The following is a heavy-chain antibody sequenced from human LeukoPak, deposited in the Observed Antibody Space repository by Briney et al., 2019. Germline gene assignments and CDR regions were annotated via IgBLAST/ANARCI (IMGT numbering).Heavy chain of an antibody. CDR3: ARVKVLVATIRRGYYFDY. CDR2: IYYSGST. D-gene: IGHD5-12*01. V-gene: IGHV4-61*05. J-gene: IGHJ4*02. CDR1: GGSISSSSYY. Sequence: SETLSLTCTVSGGSISSSSYYWGWIRQPPGKGLEWIGYIYYSGSTNYNPSLKSRVTISVDTSKNQFSLKLSSVTAADTAVYYCARVKVLVATIRRGYYFDYWGQGTLVTVSS.